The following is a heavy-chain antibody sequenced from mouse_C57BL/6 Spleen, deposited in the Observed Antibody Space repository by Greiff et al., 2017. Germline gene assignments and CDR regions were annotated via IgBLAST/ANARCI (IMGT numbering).Heavy chain of an antibody. J-gene: IGHJ4*01. CDR1: GFTFTDYN. Sequence: EVHLVESGGGLVQPGGSLSLSCAASGFTFTDYNMSWVRQPPGKALEWLGFIRNKANGYTTEYSASVKGRFTISRDNSQSILYLQMNALRAEDSATYYCARPHYDGYYAMDYWGQGTSVTVSS. V-gene: IGHV7-3*01. CDR2: IRNKANGYTT. D-gene: IGHD1-2*01. CDR3: ARPHYDGYYAMDY.